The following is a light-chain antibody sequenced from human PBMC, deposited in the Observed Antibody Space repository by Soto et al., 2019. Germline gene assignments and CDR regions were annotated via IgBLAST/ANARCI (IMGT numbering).Light chain of an antibody. Sequence: QSVLTQPASVSGSPGQSITISCTGTSSDVGRYNFVSWYQQHPGKAPKLMIYEVSNRPSGVSNRFSGSKSGNTASLTIYGLQAEDEADYYCSSYTSSSTLVFGTGTKLAVL. CDR2: EVS. CDR1: SSDVGRYNF. J-gene: IGLJ1*01. CDR3: SSYTSSSTLV. V-gene: IGLV2-14*01.